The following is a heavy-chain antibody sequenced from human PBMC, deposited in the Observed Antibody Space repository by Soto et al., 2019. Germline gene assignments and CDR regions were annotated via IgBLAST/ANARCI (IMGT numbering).Heavy chain of an antibody. D-gene: IGHD6-13*01. J-gene: IGHJ6*02. CDR3: ARRGRRSSWYRVLYYYYGMDV. V-gene: IGHV5-10-1*01. CDR2: IDPSDSYT. CDR1: GYSFTSYW. Sequence: PGESLKISCKGSGYSFTSYWISWVRQMPGKGLEWMGRIDPSDSYTNYSPSFQGHVTISADKSISTAYLQWSSLKASDTAMYYCARRGRRSSWYRVLYYYYGMDVWGQGTTVTVSS.